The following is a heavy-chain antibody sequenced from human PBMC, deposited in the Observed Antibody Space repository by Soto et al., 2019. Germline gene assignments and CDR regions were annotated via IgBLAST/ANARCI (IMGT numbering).Heavy chain of an antibody. J-gene: IGHJ4*02. D-gene: IGHD3-22*01. CDR1: GFTFNNYA. CDR2: ISYDGSNK. Sequence: VQLVESGGGLVKPGGSLRLSCAASGFTFNNYALHWVRQAPGKGLEWVAVISYDGSNKYYADSVKGRFTISRDNSKSTLYLEMNSLRAEDTAVYYCARVSRAMIVVVITVSFAYWGQGTLVTVSS. CDR3: ARVSRAMIVVVITVSFAY. V-gene: IGHV3-30-3*01.